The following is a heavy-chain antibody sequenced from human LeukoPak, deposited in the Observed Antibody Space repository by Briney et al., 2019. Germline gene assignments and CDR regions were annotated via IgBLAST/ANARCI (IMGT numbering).Heavy chain of an antibody. CDR3: AKGSHYYDSSGYYFDY. D-gene: IGHD3-22*01. CDR1: GFTFDDYA. V-gene: IGHV3-9*01. J-gene: IGHJ4*02. CDR2: ISWNSGSI. Sequence: GGSLRLSCAASGFTFDDYAMHWVRQAPGKDLEWVSGISWNSGSIGYADSVKGRFTISRDNAKNSLYLQMNSLRAEDTALYYCAKGSHYYDSSGYYFDYWGQGTLVTVSS.